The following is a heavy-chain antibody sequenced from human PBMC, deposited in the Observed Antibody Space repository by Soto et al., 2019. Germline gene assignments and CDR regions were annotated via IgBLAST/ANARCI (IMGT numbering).Heavy chain of an antibody. V-gene: IGHV1-58*01. Sequence: ASVKVSCKASGFTFTSSAVQWVRQARGQRLEWIGWIVVGSGNTNYAQKIQERVTITRDMSTSTAYMELSSLRSEDTAVFYCAADPYYDFWSGYWLYYYYGMDVWGQGTTVTVSS. CDR2: IVVGSGNT. CDR3: AADPYYDFWSGYWLYYYYGMDV. CDR1: GFTFTSSA. J-gene: IGHJ6*02. D-gene: IGHD3-3*01.